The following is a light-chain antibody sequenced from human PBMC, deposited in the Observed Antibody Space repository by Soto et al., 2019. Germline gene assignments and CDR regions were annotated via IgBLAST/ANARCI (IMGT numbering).Light chain of an antibody. CDR3: QQYHTWPST. CDR2: GAS. CDR1: QGVSRK. Sequence: DIVMTQSPATLSVAPGERVTFSCRASQGVSRKLAWYQHKPGQAPRLLISGASTGATGIPARFSGSGSGTEFTLTMSSLQSEDCAIYYCQQYHTWPSTFGGGTKVEIK. J-gene: IGKJ4*01. V-gene: IGKV3-15*01.